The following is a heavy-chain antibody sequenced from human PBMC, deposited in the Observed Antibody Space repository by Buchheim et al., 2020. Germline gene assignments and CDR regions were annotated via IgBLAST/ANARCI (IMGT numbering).Heavy chain of an antibody. D-gene: IGHD6-6*01. J-gene: IGHJ4*02. CDR3: AKGQFVRKGYFDY. V-gene: IGHV3-23*01. Sequence: EVQLLESGGGLVQPGGSLRLSCAASGFTFNTYVMNWVRQAPGKGLQWVSFISSTGSSTYYADSVKGRFTISRDNSKNTLDLQMNSLRADDTAVYYCAKGQFVRKGYFDYWGQGAL. CDR2: ISSTGSST. CDR1: GFTFNTYV.